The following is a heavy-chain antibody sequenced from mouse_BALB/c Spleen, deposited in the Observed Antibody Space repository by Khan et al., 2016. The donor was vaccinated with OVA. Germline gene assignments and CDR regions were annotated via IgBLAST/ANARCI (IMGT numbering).Heavy chain of an antibody. CDR3: ARSDYGNYREAMDY. V-gene: IGHV2-6-7*01. CDR1: GFSLTGYG. J-gene: IGHJ4*01. Sequence: QVQLKESGPGLVAPSQSLSITCTASGFSLTGYGVPWVRQPPGKGLELLGMIWGDGNTDYKSAPKSRLSINKDHSKSKVFLKMNSLQTDDTARYYCARSDYGNYREAMDYWGQGTSGTVSS. D-gene: IGHD2-1*01. CDR2: IWGDGNT.